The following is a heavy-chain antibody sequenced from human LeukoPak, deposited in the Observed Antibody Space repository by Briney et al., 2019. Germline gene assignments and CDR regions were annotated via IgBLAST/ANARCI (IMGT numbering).Heavy chain of an antibody. J-gene: IGHJ5*02. Sequence: PGGSLRLSCAASGFTFSSYSMNWVRQAPGKGLEWVSSISSSSSYIYYADSVKGRFTISRDNAKNSLYLQMNSLRAEDTAVYYCARVAYYDFWSGYYNHWGQGTLVTVSS. CDR2: ISSSSSYI. D-gene: IGHD3-3*01. CDR1: GFTFSSYS. V-gene: IGHV3-21*01. CDR3: ARVAYYDFWSGYYNH.